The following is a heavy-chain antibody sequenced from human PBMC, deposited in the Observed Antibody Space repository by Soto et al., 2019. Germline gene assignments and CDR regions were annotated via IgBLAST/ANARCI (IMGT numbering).Heavy chain of an antibody. Sequence: GESLKISCKGSGYSFTSYWIGWVRQMPGKGLEWMGIIYPGDSDTRYSPSFQGQVTISADKSISTAYLQWSSLKASDTAMYYCARATGCSGGSCYPSSYYYYMDVWGKGTTVTVSS. V-gene: IGHV5-51*01. CDR3: ARATGCSGGSCYPSSYYYYMDV. D-gene: IGHD2-15*01. J-gene: IGHJ6*03. CDR2: IYPGDSDT. CDR1: GYSFTSYW.